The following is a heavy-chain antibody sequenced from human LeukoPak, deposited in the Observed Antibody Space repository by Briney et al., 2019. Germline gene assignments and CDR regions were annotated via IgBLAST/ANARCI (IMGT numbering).Heavy chain of an antibody. V-gene: IGHV1-46*01. J-gene: IGHJ4*02. CDR2: INPSGGST. CDR3: ARDPLYYDFWSGYPDY. Sequence: ASVKVSCKASGYTFTSYYTHWVRQAPGQGLEWMGIINPSGGSTSYAQKFQGRVTMTRDTSTSTVYMELSSLRSEDTAVYYCARDPLYYDFWSGYPDYWGQGTLVTVSS. CDR1: GYTFTSYY. D-gene: IGHD3-3*01.